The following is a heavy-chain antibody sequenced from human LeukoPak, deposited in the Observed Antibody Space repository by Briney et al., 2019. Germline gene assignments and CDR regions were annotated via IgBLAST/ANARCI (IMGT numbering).Heavy chain of an antibody. CDR3: ARDLNSGSYSSDAFDI. Sequence: PGGSLRLSCAASGFTFSSYSMNWVRQAPGKGLVWVSRINNDGGSTTYVDSVRGRFTISRDNAKNTLYLQMNSVRVGDTAVYSCARDLNSGSYSSDAFDIWGQGTMVTVSS. CDR1: GFTFSSYS. CDR2: INNDGGST. D-gene: IGHD1-26*01. J-gene: IGHJ3*02. V-gene: IGHV3-74*01.